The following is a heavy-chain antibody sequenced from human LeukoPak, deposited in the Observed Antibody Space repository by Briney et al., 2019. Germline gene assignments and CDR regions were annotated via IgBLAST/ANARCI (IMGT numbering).Heavy chain of an antibody. CDR2: IKQDGHQR. D-gene: IGHD1-26*01. Sequence: PGRCLSLSRTSSVFILSDFCMTGVPHAPGRGSECVANIKQDGHQRYYVDSVRGRFTISRDNAKNSLFLQMNGMRAEDTAVYYCARRGGSWSRRSAMDYWGQGTLVTVSS. CDR1: VFILSDFC. J-gene: IGHJ4*02. V-gene: IGHV3-7*01. CDR3: ARRGGSWSRRSAMDY.